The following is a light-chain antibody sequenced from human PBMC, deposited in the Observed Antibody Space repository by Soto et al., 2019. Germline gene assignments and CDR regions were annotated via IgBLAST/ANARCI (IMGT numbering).Light chain of an antibody. CDR3: QQYNNWPPT. V-gene: IGKV3-15*01. J-gene: IGKJ1*01. Sequence: EIVMTQSPATLSVSPGERATLSCRASQSVSSSLAWYQQKPGQAPRLLFYGASTRATGVPARFSGSGSGTEFTLTISSLQSEDLAVYYCQQYNNWPPTFGQGTKVEIK. CDR2: GAS. CDR1: QSVSSS.